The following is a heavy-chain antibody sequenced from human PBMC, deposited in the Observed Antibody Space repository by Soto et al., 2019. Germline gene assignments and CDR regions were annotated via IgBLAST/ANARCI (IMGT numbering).Heavy chain of an antibody. J-gene: IGHJ6*02. V-gene: IGHV5-51*01. D-gene: IGHD6-13*01. Sequence: SCKGSGYSFTSYWIGWVRQMPGKGLEWMGIIYPGDSDTRYSPSFQGQVTISADKSISTAYLQWSSLKASDTAMYYCARRIAAAGNLDYYGMDVWGQGTTVTGSS. CDR1: GYSFTSYW. CDR2: IYPGDSDT. CDR3: ARRIAAAGNLDYYGMDV.